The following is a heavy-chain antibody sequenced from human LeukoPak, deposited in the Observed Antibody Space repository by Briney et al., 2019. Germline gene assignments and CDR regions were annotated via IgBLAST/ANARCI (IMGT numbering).Heavy chain of an antibody. CDR1: GFTFTSYS. CDR3: ARVGYYASGPFSYFDY. CDR2: ISYDGSTE. D-gene: IGHD3-10*01. V-gene: IGHV3-30*03. Sequence: GGSLRLSCAASGFTFTSYSINWVRQAPGKGLEWVAVISYDGSTEYYADSVKGRFTISRDNSKTTLYLQMNSLSVEDTAVYYCARVGYYASGPFSYFDYWGQGTLVTVSS. J-gene: IGHJ4*02.